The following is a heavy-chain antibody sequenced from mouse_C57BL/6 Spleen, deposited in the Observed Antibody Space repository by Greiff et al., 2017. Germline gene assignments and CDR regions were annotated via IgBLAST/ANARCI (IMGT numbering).Heavy chain of an antibody. Sequence: QVQLQQPGTELVKPGASVKLSCKASGYTFPSYWMPWVKQRPGQGLEWIGNINPSNGGTNYNEKFKSKATLTVAKSSSAAYMQLSSLTSEDSAVYYCARELGRYFDVWGTGTTVTVSS. CDR2: INPSNGGT. D-gene: IGHD4-1*01. J-gene: IGHJ1*03. V-gene: IGHV1-53*01. CDR1: GYTFPSYW. CDR3: ARELGRYFDV.